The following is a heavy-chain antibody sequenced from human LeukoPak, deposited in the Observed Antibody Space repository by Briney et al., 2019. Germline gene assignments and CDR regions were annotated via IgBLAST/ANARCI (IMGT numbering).Heavy chain of an antibody. V-gene: IGHV4-4*02. CDR1: GGSISSSNW. Sequence: SGTLSLTCAVSGGSISSSNWWSWVRQPPGKGLEWIGEIYHSGSTNYNPSLKSRVTISVDKSKNQFSLKLSSVTAADTAVYYCARYLRRYYHSSGPYSDAFDIWGQGTMVTVSS. D-gene: IGHD3-22*01. J-gene: IGHJ3*02. CDR2: IYHSGST. CDR3: ARYLRRYYHSSGPYSDAFDI.